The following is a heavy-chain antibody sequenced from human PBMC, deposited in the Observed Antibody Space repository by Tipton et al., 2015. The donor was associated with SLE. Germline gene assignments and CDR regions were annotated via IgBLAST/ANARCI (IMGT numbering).Heavy chain of an antibody. CDR3: ARRGQQLGRSWFDP. Sequence: TLSLTCTVSGGSISSHYWSWIRQAPGKGLEWIGYISNSDTTNYNPSLKSRATISVDTSKNQFSLKLSSVTAADTAVYYCARRGQQLGRSWFDPWGQGTLVTVSS. CDR2: ISNSDTT. CDR1: GGSISSHY. D-gene: IGHD6-13*01. J-gene: IGHJ5*02. V-gene: IGHV4-59*11.